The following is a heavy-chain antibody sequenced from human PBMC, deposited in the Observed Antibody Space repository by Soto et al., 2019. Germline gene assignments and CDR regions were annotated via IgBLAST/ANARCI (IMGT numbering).Heavy chain of an antibody. CDR2: VSVGRGNT. CDR3: AKDGYCNGGSCYLYYLDS. J-gene: IGHJ4*02. Sequence: GGSLRLSCVGSGFIFSDYAMTWVRLAPRQVLDWVAAVSVGRGNTYHADSLEGRFTISRDNSKNTLFLQMYDLRAEDTALYYCAKDGYCNGGSCYLYYLDSWGLGT. D-gene: IGHD2-15*01. CDR1: GFIFSDYA. V-gene: IGHV3-23*01.